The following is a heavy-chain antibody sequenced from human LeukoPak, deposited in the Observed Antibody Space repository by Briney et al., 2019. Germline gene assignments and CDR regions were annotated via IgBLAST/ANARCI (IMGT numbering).Heavy chain of an antibody. V-gene: IGHV1-18*01. CDR3: AREITIFGVVTNYYYYYGMDV. D-gene: IGHD3-3*01. Sequence: GASVKVSCKASGYTFTSYGISWVRQAPGQGLEWMGWISAYNGNTNYAQKLQGRVTMTTDTSTSTAYMELRSLRSDDTAVYYCAREITIFGVVTNYYYYYGMDVWGQGTTVTVSS. J-gene: IGHJ6*02. CDR1: GYTFTSYG. CDR2: ISAYNGNT.